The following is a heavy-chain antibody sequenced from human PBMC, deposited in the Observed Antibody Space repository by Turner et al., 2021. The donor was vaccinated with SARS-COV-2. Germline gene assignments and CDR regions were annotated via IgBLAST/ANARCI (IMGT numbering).Heavy chain of an antibody. J-gene: IGHJ4*02. CDR3: ARRDDPRKSGVV. D-gene: IGHD3-3*01. CDR2: VNPYGTT. Sequence: QVQRQQWGTGPLKHSETLSLICAVNGGSLSGYYWTCNRQPTGKGLEWIGEVNPYGTTYYNPFLNSRVSMSVDTSKNQFSLKLNSVTAADTAFYYCARRDDPRKSGVVWGQGTLVTVSS. CDR1: GGSLSGYY. V-gene: IGHV4-34*01.